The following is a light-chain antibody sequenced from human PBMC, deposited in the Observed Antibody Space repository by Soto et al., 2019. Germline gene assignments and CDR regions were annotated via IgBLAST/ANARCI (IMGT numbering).Light chain of an antibody. CDR1: QTLSVSY. CDR2: GAS. J-gene: IGKJ5*01. Sequence: EIVLTQSPGTLSLSPGERVALSCRASQTLSVSYLAWYQQKPGQAPRLLIYGASTRATGIPARFSGSGSGTEFTLTISSLQSEDFAVYYCQQYNNWPPITFGQGTRLEIK. CDR3: QQYNNWPPIT. V-gene: IGKV3-15*01.